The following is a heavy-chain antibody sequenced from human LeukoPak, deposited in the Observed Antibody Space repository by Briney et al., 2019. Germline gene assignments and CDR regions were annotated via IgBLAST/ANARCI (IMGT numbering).Heavy chain of an antibody. CDR3: ARRAFTGYTYGLDY. J-gene: IGHJ4*02. CDR2: ISSNSATI. Sequence: PGGSLRLSCAASGFTFSSYSMNWVRQAPGKGLEWVSYISSNSATIYYADSVKGRFTISRDNAKNPLYLQMNSLKDDDTAVYFCARRAFTGYTYGLDYWGQGTLVTVSS. V-gene: IGHV3-48*02. CDR1: GFTFSSYS. D-gene: IGHD5-18*01.